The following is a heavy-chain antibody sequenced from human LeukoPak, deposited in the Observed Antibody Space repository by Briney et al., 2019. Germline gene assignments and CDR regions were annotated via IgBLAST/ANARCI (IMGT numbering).Heavy chain of an antibody. J-gene: IGHJ4*02. Sequence: GGSLRLSCAASGFTFSSYWMNWVRQAPGKGLEWVANINQDGSTKYYVGSRNGRFTISKNNTKNPLYLQMNSLRVEDTAEYYCAKSSDWGRGSYDYWGQGTLVTVSS. CDR3: AKSSDWGRGSYDY. D-gene: IGHD1-26*01. V-gene: IGHV3-7*05. CDR2: INQDGSTK. CDR1: GFTFSSYW.